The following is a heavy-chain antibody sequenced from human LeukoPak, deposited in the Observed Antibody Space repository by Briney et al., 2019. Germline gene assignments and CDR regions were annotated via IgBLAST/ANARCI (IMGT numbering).Heavy chain of an antibody. J-gene: IGHJ4*02. CDR1: GGSISSYY. CDR2: IYYSGST. CDR3: ARLMDIVATRED. Sequence: TPSETLSLTCTVSGGSISSYYWGWIRQPPGKGLEWIGSIYYSGSTYYNPSLKSRVTISVDTSKNQFSLKLSSVTAADTAVYYCARLMDIVATREDWGQGTLVTVSS. V-gene: IGHV4-39*01. D-gene: IGHD5-12*01.